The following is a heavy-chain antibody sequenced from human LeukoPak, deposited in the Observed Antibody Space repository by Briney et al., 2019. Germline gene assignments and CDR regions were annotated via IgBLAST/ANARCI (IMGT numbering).Heavy chain of an antibody. CDR1: GFTFSNAW. J-gene: IGHJ4*02. CDR2: IKSKTDGGTT. D-gene: IGHD4-17*01. CDR3: TTDPVFLDYGDYDYAY. V-gene: IGHV3-15*01. Sequence: GGTLRLSCAASGFTFSNAWMSWVRQAPGKGLEWVGRIKSKTDGGTTDYAAPVKGRFTISRDDSKNTLYLQMNSLKTEDTAVYYCTTDPVFLDYGDYDYAYWGQGTLVTVSS.